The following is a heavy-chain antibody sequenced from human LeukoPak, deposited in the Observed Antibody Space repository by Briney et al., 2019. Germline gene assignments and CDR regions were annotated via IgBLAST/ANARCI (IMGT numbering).Heavy chain of an antibody. J-gene: IGHJ4*02. CDR2: ISTSSIYI. Sequence: GGSLRLSCAASGFTFSSYSMNWVRQAPGKGLEWVSSISTSSIYIYYADSVKGRFTVSRDNAKNSLYLQMNSLRAEDTAVYYCAKAYYYVSSGYYLTHFDYWGQGTLVTVSS. D-gene: IGHD3-22*01. V-gene: IGHV3-21*01. CDR1: GFTFSSYS. CDR3: AKAYYYVSSGYYLTHFDY.